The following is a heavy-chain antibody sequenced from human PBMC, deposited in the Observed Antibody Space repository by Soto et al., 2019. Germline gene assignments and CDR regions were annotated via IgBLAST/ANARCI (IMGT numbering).Heavy chain of an antibody. J-gene: IGHJ3*01. CDR1: GDTFNSYG. Sequence: QVQLVQSGPELKKPGSSVKVSCKAPGDTFNSYGISWVRQAPGQGLEWMGGIVPMFGTTNLALKFEDRVTITAYELTTTVSMEIRGLTSEDTAVYYCARDLADVHLWDAFDVWGHGTRVTVSS. CDR3: ARDLADVHLWDAFDV. V-gene: IGHV1-69*01. D-gene: IGHD6-13*01. CDR2: IVPMFGTT.